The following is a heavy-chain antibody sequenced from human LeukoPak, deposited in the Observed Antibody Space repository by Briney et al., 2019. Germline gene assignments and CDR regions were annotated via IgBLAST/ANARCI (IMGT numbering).Heavy chain of an antibody. CDR1: GFTFSSYA. CDR3: ARYYDSSGYYWGHFDY. J-gene: IGHJ4*02. Sequence: GGSLRLSCAASGFTFSSYAMSWVRQAPGKGLEWVSAISGSGGSTYYADSVKGRFTISRDNSKNTLYLQMNSLRAEDTAVYYRARYYDSSGYYWGHFDYWGQGTLATVSS. CDR2: ISGSGGST. D-gene: IGHD3-22*01. V-gene: IGHV3-23*01.